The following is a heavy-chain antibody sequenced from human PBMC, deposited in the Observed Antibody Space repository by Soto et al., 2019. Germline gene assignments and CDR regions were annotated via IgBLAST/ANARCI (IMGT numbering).Heavy chain of an antibody. CDR1: GFTFSSYA. CDR3: AKHAPLVVTGSPTNRDAFDI. V-gene: IGHV3-23*01. D-gene: IGHD2-21*02. Sequence: PGGSLRLSCAASGFTFSSYAMSWVRQAPGKGLEWVSAISGSGGSTYYADSVKGRFTISRDNSKNTLYLQMNSLRAEDTAVYYCAKHAPLVVTGSPTNRDAFDIWGQGTMVTVSS. CDR2: ISGSGGST. J-gene: IGHJ3*02.